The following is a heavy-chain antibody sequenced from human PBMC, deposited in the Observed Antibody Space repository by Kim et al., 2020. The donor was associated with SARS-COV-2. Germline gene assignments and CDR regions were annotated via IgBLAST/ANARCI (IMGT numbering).Heavy chain of an antibody. CDR2: ISSSSTV. CDR1: GFTFSSYS. CDR3: ARGRPGTGYFDY. D-gene: IGHD1-1*01. V-gene: IGHV3-48*02. J-gene: IGHJ4*02. Sequence: GGYLRLSCAASGFTFSSYSMNWVRQAPGKGLEWVSYISSSSTVSYADSVKGRFTISRDNAKNSLYLQMNSLRDEDTAVYYCARGRPGTGYFDYWGQGTLVTVSS.